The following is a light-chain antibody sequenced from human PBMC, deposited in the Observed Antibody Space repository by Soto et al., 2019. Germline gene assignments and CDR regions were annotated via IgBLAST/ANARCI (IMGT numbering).Light chain of an antibody. CDR3: QVWDRSSEHVV. CDR1: NIGSKS. Sequence: SYELTQPPSVSVAPGQTARITCGGKNIGSKSVHWYQQKPGQAPVLVVYDDSDRPSGIPERFSGSNSGNTATLTISRVEAGDEADYYCQVWDRSSEHVVFGGGTKLTVL. J-gene: IGLJ2*01. CDR2: DDS. V-gene: IGLV3-21*02.